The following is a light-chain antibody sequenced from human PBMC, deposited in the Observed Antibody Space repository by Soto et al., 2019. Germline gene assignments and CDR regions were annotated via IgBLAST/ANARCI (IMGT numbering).Light chain of an antibody. CDR1: QSVNSAY. CDR3: HQYDSSPFT. Sequence: EIVLTQSPATLSLSPGERATLSCRSSQSVNSAYLAWYQQKPGQAPRLLIYGASSRATGIPDRFSGSGSGTDMTLNISRLEPADFAAYYCHQYDSSPFTFGAGTIVDIK. V-gene: IGKV3-20*01. CDR2: GAS. J-gene: IGKJ3*01.